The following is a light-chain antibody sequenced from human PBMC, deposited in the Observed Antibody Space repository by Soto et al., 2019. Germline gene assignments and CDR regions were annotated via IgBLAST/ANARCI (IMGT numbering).Light chain of an antibody. CDR1: QSVSSY. CDR2: DAS. J-gene: IGKJ4*01. Sequence: EIVLTQSPATLSLSPGERATLSCRASQSVSSYLAWYQQKPGQAPRLLIYDASNRATGIPARFSGSGSGTDFTLTISSLEPEDFAAYYCQQRSNWPLPFGGGTXVXIK. CDR3: QQRSNWPLP. V-gene: IGKV3-11*01.